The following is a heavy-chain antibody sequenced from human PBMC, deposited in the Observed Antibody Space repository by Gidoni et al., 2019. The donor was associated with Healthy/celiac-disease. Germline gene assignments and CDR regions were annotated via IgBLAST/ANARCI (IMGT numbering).Heavy chain of an antibody. J-gene: IGHJ4*02. Sequence: GLTFDDYAMHWVRQAPGKGLEWVSGISWNSGSIGYADSVKGRFTISRDNAKNSLYLQMNSLRAEDTALYYCAKGTFGVVITYYFDYWGQGTLVTVSS. CDR3: AKGTFGVVITYYFDY. CDR1: GLTFDDYA. CDR2: ISWNSGSI. V-gene: IGHV3-9*01. D-gene: IGHD3-3*01.